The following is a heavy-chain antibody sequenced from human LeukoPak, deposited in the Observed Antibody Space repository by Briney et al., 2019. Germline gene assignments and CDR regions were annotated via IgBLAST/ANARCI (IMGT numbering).Heavy chain of an antibody. Sequence: SETLSLTCTVSGGSISSYYWSWIRQPPGKGLEWSGYIYYTGSTNYNPSLKSRVTISVDTSKNQFSLKLTSVTAADTAVYYCARGQWLNSYWGQGTLVTVSS. V-gene: IGHV4-59*01. D-gene: IGHD6-19*01. CDR2: IYYTGST. CDR1: GGSISSYY. CDR3: ARGQWLNSY. J-gene: IGHJ4*02.